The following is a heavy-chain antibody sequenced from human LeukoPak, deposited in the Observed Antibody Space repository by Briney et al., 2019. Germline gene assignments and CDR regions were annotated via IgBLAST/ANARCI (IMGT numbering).Heavy chain of an antibody. Sequence: GGSLRLSCAASGFTFDDYAMHWVRQAPGKGLEWVSGISWNSGSIGYADSVKGRFTISRDNAKNSLYLQMNSLRAEDTALYYCAKMDDYGDCARGYWGQGTLVTVSS. CDR3: AKMDDYGDCARGY. D-gene: IGHD4-17*01. CDR2: ISWNSGSI. V-gene: IGHV3-9*01. CDR1: GFTFDDYA. J-gene: IGHJ4*02.